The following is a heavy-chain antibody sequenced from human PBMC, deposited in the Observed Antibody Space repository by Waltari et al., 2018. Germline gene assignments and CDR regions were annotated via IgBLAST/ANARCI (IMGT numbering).Heavy chain of an antibody. CDR1: GFIFRTSG. Sequence: EVQLVESGGGSVQPGGSLRLSCEASGFIFRTSGINWFRQGQGKGLVWVSRIDNGDGSGTSYADSVKGRFTISRDNAKNTLYLQMNSLRAEDTGVYYCARDHYYSKDVWGTGTTVTVSS. CDR2: IDNGDGSGT. V-gene: IGHV3-74*01. CDR3: ARDHYYSKDV. J-gene: IGHJ6*04.